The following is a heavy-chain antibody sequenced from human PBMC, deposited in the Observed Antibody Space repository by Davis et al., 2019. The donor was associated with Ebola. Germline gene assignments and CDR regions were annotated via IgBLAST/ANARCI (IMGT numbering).Heavy chain of an antibody. CDR2: IGVSGDST. CDR3: APMTMVNDY. CDR1: GFTFSRFA. J-gene: IGHJ4*02. D-gene: IGHD4/OR15-4a*01. Sequence: GESLKISCAVSGFTFSRFAMSWVRQAPGKGLDWVSAIGVSGDSTYYADSVKGRFTISRDNSKNPLYLQMNSLRAEDTAVYYCAPMTMVNDYWGQGTLVTVSS. V-gene: IGHV3-23*01.